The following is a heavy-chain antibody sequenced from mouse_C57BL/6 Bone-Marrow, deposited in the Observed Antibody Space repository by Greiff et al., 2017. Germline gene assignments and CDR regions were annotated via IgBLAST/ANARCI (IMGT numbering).Heavy chain of an antibody. V-gene: IGHV1-61*01. CDR1: GYTFTSYW. CDR2: IYPSDSET. CDR3: ARDWVFDY. D-gene: IGHD4-1*01. J-gene: IGHJ2*01. Sequence: VQLQQPGAELVRPGSSVKLSCKASGYTFTSYWMDWVKQRPGQGLEWIGNIYPSDSETHYNQQFKDKATLTVDKSSSTAYMQLSSLTSEDSAVYYCARDWVFDYWGQGTTLTVSS.